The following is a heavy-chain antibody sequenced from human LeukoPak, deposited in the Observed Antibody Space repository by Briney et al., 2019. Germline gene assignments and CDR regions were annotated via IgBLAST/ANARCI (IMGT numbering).Heavy chain of an antibody. V-gene: IGHV1-18*01. D-gene: IGHD2-2*01. CDR3: AKIYCSSTSCSETIAFDN. CDR1: GYTFTSYG. Sequence: ASVKVSCKASGYTFTSYGISWVRQAPGQGLEWMGWISAYNGNTNYAQKLQGRVTMTTDTSTSTVYMELSSLRSEDTAVYYCAKIYCSSTSCSETIAFDNWGQGTLVTVSS. CDR2: ISAYNGNT. J-gene: IGHJ4*02.